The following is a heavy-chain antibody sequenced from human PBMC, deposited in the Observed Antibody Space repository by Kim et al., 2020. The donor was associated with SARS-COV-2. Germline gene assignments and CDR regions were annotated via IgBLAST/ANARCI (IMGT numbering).Heavy chain of an antibody. CDR1: GFTFSSYS. CDR3: ARENKGRGSSGWYGEYYYYYGMDV. V-gene: IGHV3-21*04. D-gene: IGHD6-19*01. CDR2: ISSSSSYI. J-gene: IGHJ6*02. Sequence: GGSLRLSCAASGFTFSSYSMNWVRQAPGKGLEWVSSISSSSSYIYYADSVKGRFTISRDNAKNSLYLQMNSLRAEDTAVYYCARENKGRGSSGWYGEYYYYYGMDVWGQGTTVTVSS.